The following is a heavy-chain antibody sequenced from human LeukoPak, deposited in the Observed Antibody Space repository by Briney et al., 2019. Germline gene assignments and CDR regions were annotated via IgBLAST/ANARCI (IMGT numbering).Heavy chain of an antibody. V-gene: IGHV3-66*01. CDR3: AGSLAYCGGDCRLGDY. CDR2: INTVDTT. J-gene: IGHJ4*02. Sequence: TGGSLRLSCAASGFTVSNNYMGWVRQAPAKGLEWVSVINTVDTTYYADSVRGRFTISRDNSKNTLYLQMNSLRVEDTAVYYCAGSLAYCGGDCRLGDYWGQGTLVTVSS. CDR1: GFTVSNNY. D-gene: IGHD2-21*02.